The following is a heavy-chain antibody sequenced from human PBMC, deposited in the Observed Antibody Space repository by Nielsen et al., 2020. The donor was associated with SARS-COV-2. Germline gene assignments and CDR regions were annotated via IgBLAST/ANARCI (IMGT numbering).Heavy chain of an antibody. V-gene: IGHV4-30-4*01. Sequence: SETLSLTCTVSGGSISSGDYYWSWIRQPPGKGLEWIGYIYYSGSTYYNPSLKSRVTISVDTSKNQFSLKLSSVTATDTAVYYCARDSSGWGAFDIWGQGTMVTVSS. J-gene: IGHJ3*02. CDR2: IYYSGST. CDR1: GGSISSGDYY. CDR3: ARDSSGWGAFDI. D-gene: IGHD6-19*01.